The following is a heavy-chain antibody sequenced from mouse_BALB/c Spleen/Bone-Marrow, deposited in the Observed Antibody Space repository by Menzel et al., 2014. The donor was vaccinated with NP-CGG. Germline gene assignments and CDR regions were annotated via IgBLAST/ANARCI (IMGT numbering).Heavy chain of an antibody. D-gene: IGHD2-1*01. CDR2: INPDSSTI. J-gene: IGHJ4*01. Sequence: EVKVEESGGGLVQPGGSLKVSCAASGFDFSGYWMSWVRQAPGKGLEWIGEINPDSSTINYTPSLKDKFIISRDNAKNTLYLQMSKVRSEDTALYYCARRGGNYVWYAMDYWGQGTSVTVSS. CDR1: GFDFSGYW. V-gene: IGHV4-1*02. CDR3: ARRGGNYVWYAMDY.